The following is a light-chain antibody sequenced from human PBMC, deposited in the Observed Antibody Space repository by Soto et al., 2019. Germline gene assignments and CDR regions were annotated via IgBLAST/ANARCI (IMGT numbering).Light chain of an antibody. CDR2: DVS. CDR3: QQFNTYPIN. CDR1: QDIRGA. Sequence: AIQLTQSPSSLSASVGDRVTITCRASQDIRGALAWYQQKPGKATKFLIFDVSTLQSGVPSRLSGSGSGTDFTLTISSLQTEDFGTYYSQQFNTYPINFGQGTRLEIK. V-gene: IGKV1-13*02. J-gene: IGKJ5*01.